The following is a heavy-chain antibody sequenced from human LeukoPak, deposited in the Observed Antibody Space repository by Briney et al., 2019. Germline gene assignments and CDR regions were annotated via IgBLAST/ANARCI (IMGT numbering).Heavy chain of an antibody. V-gene: IGHV1-69*01. CDR1: GGTFSSYA. CDR2: IIPIFGTA. J-gene: IGHJ6*02. D-gene: IGHD6-13*01. CDR3: ARDQACIAAAGRSRYYYGMDV. Sequence: ASVKVSCKASGGTFSSYAISWVRQAPGQGLEWMGGIIPIFGTANYAQKFQGRVTITADESTSTAYMELSSLRSEDTAVYYCARDQACIAAAGRSRYYYGMDVWGQGTTVTVSS.